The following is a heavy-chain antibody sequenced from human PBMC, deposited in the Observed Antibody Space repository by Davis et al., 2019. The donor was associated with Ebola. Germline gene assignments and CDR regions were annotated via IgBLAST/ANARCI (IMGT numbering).Heavy chain of an antibody. D-gene: IGHD3-22*01. Sequence: PGGSLRLSCAASRFTFSSYGMHWVRQAPGKGLEWVAFIRYDGSNKYYADSVKGRFTISRDNSKNTLYLQMNSLRAEDTAVYYCAKADLITMIVVVIPYGMDVWGQGTTVTVSS. CDR2: IRYDGSNK. CDR1: RFTFSSYG. J-gene: IGHJ6*02. V-gene: IGHV3-30*02. CDR3: AKADLITMIVVVIPYGMDV.